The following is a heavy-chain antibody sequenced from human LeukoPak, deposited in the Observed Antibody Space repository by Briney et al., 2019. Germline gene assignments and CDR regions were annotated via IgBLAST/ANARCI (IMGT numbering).Heavy chain of an antibody. V-gene: IGHV3-30*02. D-gene: IGHD4-17*01. J-gene: IGHJ4*02. CDR1: GFTFSSYG. Sequence: GGSLRLSCAASGFTFSSYGMHWVRQAPGKGLEWGAFIRYDGSNKYYADYVKGRFTISRDNSKNTLYLQMNSLRAEDTAVYYCAKDVYYDDYYFDYWGQGTLVTVSS. CDR3: AKDVYYDDYYFDY. CDR2: IRYDGSNK.